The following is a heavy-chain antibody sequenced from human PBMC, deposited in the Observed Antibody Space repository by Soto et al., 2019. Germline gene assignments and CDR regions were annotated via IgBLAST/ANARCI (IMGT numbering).Heavy chain of an antibody. J-gene: IGHJ6*02. V-gene: IGHV4-59*01. CDR3: ASCRRVCYGMDV. Sequence: PSETLSLTCTVSGGSISSYYWSWIRQPPGKGLEWIGYIYYSGSTNYNPSLKSRVTISVDTSKNQFSLKLSSVTAADTAVYYCASCRRVCYGMDVWGQGTTVTVSS. D-gene: IGHD3-16*01. CDR2: IYYSGST. CDR1: GGSISSYY.